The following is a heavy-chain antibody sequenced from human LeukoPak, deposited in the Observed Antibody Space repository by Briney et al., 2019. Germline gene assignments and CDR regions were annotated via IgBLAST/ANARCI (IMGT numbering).Heavy chain of an antibody. J-gene: IGHJ4*02. V-gene: IGHV3-48*03. D-gene: IGHD2-15*01. CDR2: ISESGSTI. Sequence: PGGSLRVSCAASGFNLRTYEMNWVRQAPGKGLEWVAYISESGSTIYYADSVKGRFTISRDNAKNSLYLQLNSLRADDTAVYYCARDSGHREDNSCHHFDYWGQGTLVTVSS. CDR3: ARDSGHREDNSCHHFDY. CDR1: GFNLRTYE.